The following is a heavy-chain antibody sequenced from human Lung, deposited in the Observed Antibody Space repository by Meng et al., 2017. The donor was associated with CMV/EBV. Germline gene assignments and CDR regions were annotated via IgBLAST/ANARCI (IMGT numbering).Heavy chain of an antibody. CDR1: GYPFTEYY. V-gene: IGHV1-2*02. CDR2: INPKSGDT. J-gene: IGHJ4*02. CDR3: SRDGVAGPTYTRCRGLGH. Sequence: AXVXVSXXASGYPFTEYYIHWVRQAPGQGLEWMGWINPKSGDTNYAWQFQGRVTMTRDPTSTTAFLGLTGLKADDTAVYYCSRDGVAGPTYTRCRGLGHCGLGXLVTVSS. D-gene: IGHD3/OR15-3a*01.